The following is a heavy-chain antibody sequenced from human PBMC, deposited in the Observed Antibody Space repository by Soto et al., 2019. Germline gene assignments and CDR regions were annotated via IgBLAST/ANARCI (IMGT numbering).Heavy chain of an antibody. CDR1: GFTFSSYS. CDR2: ISSSSSTR. Sequence: HPGGSLRLSCAASGFTFSSYSMNWVRQAPGKGLEWVSYISSSSSTRYYADSVKGRFTISRDNAKNSLYLPMNSLRDEDTAVYYCARVGSTRGDFDIWGQGTMVTVSS. CDR3: ARVGSTRGDFDI. D-gene: IGHD2-2*01. V-gene: IGHV3-48*02. J-gene: IGHJ3*02.